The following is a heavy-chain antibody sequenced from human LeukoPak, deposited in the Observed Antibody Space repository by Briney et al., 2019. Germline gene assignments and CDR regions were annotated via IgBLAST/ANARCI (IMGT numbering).Heavy chain of an antibody. CDR2: ISSSSSYI. CDR1: GFTFRSYT. Sequence: PGGSLRLSCAASGFTFRSYTMNWVRQAPGKGLEWVSSISSSSSYIYYADSVKGRFTISRDNSKDTLYLQMNSLRAEDTAVYYCATRGAYSSSWSLHYWGQGTLVTVSS. V-gene: IGHV3-21*04. J-gene: IGHJ4*02. CDR3: ATRGAYSSSWSLHY. D-gene: IGHD6-13*01.